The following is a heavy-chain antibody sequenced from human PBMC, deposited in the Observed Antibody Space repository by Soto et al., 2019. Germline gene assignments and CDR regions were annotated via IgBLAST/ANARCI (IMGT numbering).Heavy chain of an antibody. J-gene: IGHJ4*02. D-gene: IGHD5-18*01. CDR3: LVDTAMVTDY. CDR1: GYPFGNHW. CDR2: MNSDGSII. V-gene: IGHV3-74*01. Sequence: GGSLRLSCAVAGYPFGNHWMHWVRQSPGKGLEWVSRMNSDGSIINYADSVKGRFTVSRDNAKNTLYLQMNSLRAEDTAVYYCLVDTAMVTDYWGQGT.